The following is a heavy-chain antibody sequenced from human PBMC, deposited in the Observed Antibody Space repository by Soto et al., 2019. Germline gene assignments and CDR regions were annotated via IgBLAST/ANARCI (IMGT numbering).Heavy chain of an antibody. J-gene: IGHJ4*02. Sequence: PGGSLRLSCVASGFPFNTHGMAWVRQAPGKGLEWVSGISGGGDRTQYADGVKGRFTISRDNSKNTVDLQMTSLRAEDTATYYCAKTANYDYVWGDYRYFFDHWGQGTVVTVSS. CDR3: AKTANYDYVWGDYRYFFDH. CDR2: ISGGGDRT. V-gene: IGHV3-23*01. CDR1: GFPFNTHG. D-gene: IGHD3-16*02.